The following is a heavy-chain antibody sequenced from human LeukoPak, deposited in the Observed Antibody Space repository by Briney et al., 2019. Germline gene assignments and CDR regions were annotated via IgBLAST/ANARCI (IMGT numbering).Heavy chain of an antibody. V-gene: IGHV1-69*04. CDR1: GYTFTGYY. CDR3: ARAEISNWFDP. D-gene: IGHD3-3*01. CDR2: IIPILGIA. Sequence: GASVKVSCKASGYTFTGYYMHWVRQAPGQGLEWMGRIIPILGIANYAQKFQGRVTITADKSTSTAYMELSSLRSEDTAVYYCARAEISNWFDPWGQGTLVTVSS. J-gene: IGHJ5*02.